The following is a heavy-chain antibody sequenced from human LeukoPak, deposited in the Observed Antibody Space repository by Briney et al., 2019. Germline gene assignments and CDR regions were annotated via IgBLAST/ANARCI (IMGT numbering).Heavy chain of an antibody. V-gene: IGHV3-23*01. J-gene: IGHJ4*02. Sequence: GGSLRLSCAASGFTFDDYAMHWVRQAPGKGLEWVSAISGSGGSTYYADSVKGRFTNSRDNSKNTLYLQMNSLRAEDTAVYYCAKSAVSGVVVAASHYWGQGTLVTVSS. CDR2: ISGSGGST. CDR1: GFTFDDYA. CDR3: AKSAVSGVVVAASHY. D-gene: IGHD2-15*01.